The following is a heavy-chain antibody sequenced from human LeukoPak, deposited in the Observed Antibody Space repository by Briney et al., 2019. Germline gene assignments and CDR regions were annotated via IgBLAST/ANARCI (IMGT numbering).Heavy chain of an antibody. J-gene: IGHJ4*02. Sequence: GGSPRLSCAASGFTFSSSAMNWVRQAPGKGLEWVSAISGSGGSTYYADSVKGRFTISRDNAKNSLYLQMNSLRAEDTAVYYCARARNLDFWSGLDYWGQGTLVTVSS. CDR1: GFTFSSSA. D-gene: IGHD3-3*01. CDR2: ISGSGGST. V-gene: IGHV3-23*01. CDR3: ARARNLDFWSGLDY.